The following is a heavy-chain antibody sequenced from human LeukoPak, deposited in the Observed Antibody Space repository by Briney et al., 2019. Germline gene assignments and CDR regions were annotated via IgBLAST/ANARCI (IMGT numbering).Heavy chain of an antibody. CDR2: ISYDGSNK. CDR1: GFTFSSYG. V-gene: IGHV3-30*18. CDR3: AKDLRYCSGGSCRKKYYYYGMHV. D-gene: IGHD2-15*01. J-gene: IGHJ6*04. Sequence: PGGSLRLSCAASGFTFSSYGMHWVRQAPGKGLESLAVISYDGSNKYYADSVKGRFTISRDNSKNTPYLQMNSLRAEDTAVYSCAKDLRYCSGGSCRKKYYYYGMHVWGKGTTLTV.